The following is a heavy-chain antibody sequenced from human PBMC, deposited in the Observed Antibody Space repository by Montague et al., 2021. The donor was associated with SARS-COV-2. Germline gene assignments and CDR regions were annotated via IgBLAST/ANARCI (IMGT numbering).Heavy chain of an antibody. J-gene: IGHJ4*02. Sequence: SETRSLTCTVSGGSVSSGSYYWSWIRQPPGKGLEWIGYIYYSGSTNYNPSLKSRVTISVDTSKNQFSLKLSSVTAADTAVYYCARLRGAGLNYFDYWGQGTLVTVSS. D-gene: IGHD6-19*01. CDR1: GGSVSSGSYY. CDR2: IYYSGST. V-gene: IGHV4-61*01. CDR3: ARLRGAGLNYFDY.